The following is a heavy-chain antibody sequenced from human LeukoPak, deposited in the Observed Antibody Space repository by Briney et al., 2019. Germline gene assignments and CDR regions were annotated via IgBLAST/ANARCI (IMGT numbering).Heavy chain of an antibody. CDR1: GYTFNSYA. CDR2: NSGYNVNT. V-gene: IGHV1-18*01. D-gene: IGHD2-15*01. J-gene: IGHJ4*02. CDR3: ARTARYCSGGSCSYYFDY. Sequence: ASVNVSCKASGYTFNSYAITWVRQAPGQGFEWMGGNSGYNVNTNYAQKLQGRVTMTTDTSTSTVFMELKSLRSDDTAVYYCARTARYCSGGSCSYYFDYWGQGTLVTVSS.